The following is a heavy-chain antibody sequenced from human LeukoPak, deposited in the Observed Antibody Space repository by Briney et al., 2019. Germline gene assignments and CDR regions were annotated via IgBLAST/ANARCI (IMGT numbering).Heavy chain of an antibody. CDR2: ISADGGST. CDR1: GINFADYA. J-gene: IGHJ4*02. CDR3: AKESGKFDY. V-gene: IGHV3-43*02. Sequence: GGSLRLACVVSGINFADYAMHWVRQPPGKGLEWVSLISADGGSTFSADSVKGRFSISRDNSKNSLYLQMNSLRSEDTAMYYCAKESGKFDYWGQGTLVAVSS.